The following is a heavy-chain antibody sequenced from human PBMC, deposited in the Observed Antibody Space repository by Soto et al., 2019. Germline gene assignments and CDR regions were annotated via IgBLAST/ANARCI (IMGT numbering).Heavy chain of an antibody. Sequence: QVQLQESGPGLVKPSETLSLTCTVSGGSIRSYLWSWIRQPPGKGLEYIGYIYYSGNTNYNPSLESRVTISVDTSKNQFLLKVNSVTAADTAVYYCARAPNSYDSSGYRGDFDYWGQGTLVTVSS. D-gene: IGHD3-22*01. V-gene: IGHV4-59*01. CDR1: GGSIRSYL. CDR2: IYYSGNT. CDR3: ARAPNSYDSSGYRGDFDY. J-gene: IGHJ4*02.